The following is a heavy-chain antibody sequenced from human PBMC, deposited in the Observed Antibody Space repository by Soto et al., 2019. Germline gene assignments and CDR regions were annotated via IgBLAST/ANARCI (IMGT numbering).Heavy chain of an antibody. CDR3: ARDVGLNYYYGMDV. V-gene: IGHV4-31*03. CDR1: GGSIRSGGFY. D-gene: IGHD3-16*01. Sequence: SETLSLTCTVSGGSIRSGGFYWSWICQHPGKGLEWIGYIYYSGSTYYNPSLKSRVTISVDTSKNQFSLKLSSVTAADTAVYYCARDVGLNYYYGMDVWGQGTTVT. J-gene: IGHJ6*02. CDR2: IYYSGST.